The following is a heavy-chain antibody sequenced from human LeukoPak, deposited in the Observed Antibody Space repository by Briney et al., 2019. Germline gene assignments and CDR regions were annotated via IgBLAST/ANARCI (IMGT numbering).Heavy chain of an antibody. CDR1: GYSISSGYY. V-gene: IGHV4-38-2*02. D-gene: IGHD2-2*01. CDR2: IYHSGVT. J-gene: IGHJ4*02. Sequence: SETLSLTCTVSGYSISSGYYWGWIRQPPGKGLEWIGSIYHSGVTYYNPSLKSRVAISVDTSKNHFSLKLSSVTAADTAVYYCARGPTYQPIDFWGQGTLVTVSS. CDR3: ARGPTYQPIDF.